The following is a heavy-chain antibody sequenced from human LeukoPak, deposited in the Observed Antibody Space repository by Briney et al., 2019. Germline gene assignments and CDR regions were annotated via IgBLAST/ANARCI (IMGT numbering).Heavy chain of an antibody. J-gene: IGHJ4*02. CDR3: ARLKNSGSYYEALDY. CDR2: IYPGDSDT. D-gene: IGHD1-26*01. CDR1: GYSFTTYW. Sequence: GESLKISCKGSGYSFTTYWIGWVRQMPGKGLEWMGFIYPGDSDTRYSPSFQGQVIISVDKSISTAYLQWSSLKASDTAMYYCARLKNSGSYYEALDYWGQGTLVTVSS. V-gene: IGHV5-51*01.